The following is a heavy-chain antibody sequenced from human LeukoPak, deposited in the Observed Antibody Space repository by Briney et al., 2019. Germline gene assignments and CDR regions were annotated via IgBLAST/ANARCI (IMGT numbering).Heavy chain of an antibody. CDR2: IDPSAGST. Sequence: ASVQVSCQASGYTFPNYYMHWVRQAPGQGLEWMGVIDPSAGSTTYAQKFQGRVTMTRDTATSTVYMELSSLRSEDTAVYYCARAHYASSNIKVPFDVWGKGTTVTVSS. CDR1: GYTFPNYY. J-gene: IGHJ6*04. CDR3: ARAHYASSNIKVPFDV. D-gene: IGHD3-22*01. V-gene: IGHV1-46*01.